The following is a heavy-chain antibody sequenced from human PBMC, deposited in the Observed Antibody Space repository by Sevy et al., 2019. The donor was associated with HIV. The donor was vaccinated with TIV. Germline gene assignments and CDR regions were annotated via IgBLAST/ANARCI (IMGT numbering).Heavy chain of an antibody. CDR3: AITKDYYDNSGYPFDY. D-gene: IGHD3-22*01. CDR1: GYTLSELS. Sequence: ASVKVSCKVFGYTLSELSMHWVRQTPGKGLEWMGSFDPEDGETIYAQKFQGRVAMTEDTCTDTAYMELRSLRSEDTAVFYCAITKDYYDNSGYPFDYWGQGTLVTVSS. CDR2: FDPEDGET. V-gene: IGHV1-24*01. J-gene: IGHJ4*02.